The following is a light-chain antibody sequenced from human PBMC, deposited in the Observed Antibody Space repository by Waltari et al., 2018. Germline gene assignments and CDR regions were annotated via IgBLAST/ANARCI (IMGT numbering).Light chain of an antibody. CDR1: HLGSKR. Sequence: SYVLTQLPSVSVAPGKTARITCGGNHLGSKRVHWYQKKPGQAPGLVIYYESDRPAGIPERFYGSSSGNTATLTISRVEAGDEADFYCQVWESSSDHYVFGTGTKVTVL. CDR3: QVWESSSDHYV. V-gene: IGLV3-21*01. CDR2: YES. J-gene: IGLJ1*01.